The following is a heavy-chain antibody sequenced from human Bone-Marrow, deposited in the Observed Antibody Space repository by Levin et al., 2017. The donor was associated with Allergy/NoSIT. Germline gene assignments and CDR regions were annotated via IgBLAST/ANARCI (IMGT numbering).Heavy chain of an antibody. CDR1: GFTFNNYA. V-gene: IGHV3-23*01. D-gene: IGHD2-2*01. CDR3: AKDADDWVYCSSCYFNWFDS. J-gene: IGHJ5*01. Sequence: GESLKISCAASGFTFNNYAMSWVRQAPGKGPEWVAVISSSGSGTYYADSVRGRFTISRDNSKNTLSLQMNSLRADDTAIYYCAKDADDWVYCSSCYFNWFDSWGQGTLVTVSS. CDR2: ISSSGSGT.